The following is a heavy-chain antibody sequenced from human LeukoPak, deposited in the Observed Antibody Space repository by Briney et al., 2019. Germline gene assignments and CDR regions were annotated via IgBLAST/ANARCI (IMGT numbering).Heavy chain of an antibody. CDR2: IVVGSGNT. V-gene: IGHV1-58*02. CDR1: GFTFTSSA. D-gene: IGHD1-26*01. J-gene: IGHJ3*02. CDR3: AAGLGGSYYAFDI. Sequence: SLSVSCKASGFTFTSSAMQWVRQARGQRLEWIGWIVVGSGNTNYAQKFQERVTIARDMSTSTAYMELSSLRSEDTAVYYCAAGLGGSYYAFDIGGQGTMVTVSS.